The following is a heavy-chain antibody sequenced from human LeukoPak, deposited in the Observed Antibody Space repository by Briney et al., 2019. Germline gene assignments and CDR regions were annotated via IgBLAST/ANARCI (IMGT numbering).Heavy chain of an antibody. CDR1: GFTFSSYD. V-gene: IGHV3-13*01. D-gene: IGHD3-10*01. CDR2: INIAGDT. Sequence: PGGSLRLSCAASGFTFSSYDMHWVRQSTGEGLEWVSAINIAGDTYYAASVKGRLTISRENAKNSLSLQMNSLRAGDTAVYYCARGVPFGEKGIDVWGKGTTVTVSS. CDR3: ARGVPFGEKGIDV. J-gene: IGHJ6*04.